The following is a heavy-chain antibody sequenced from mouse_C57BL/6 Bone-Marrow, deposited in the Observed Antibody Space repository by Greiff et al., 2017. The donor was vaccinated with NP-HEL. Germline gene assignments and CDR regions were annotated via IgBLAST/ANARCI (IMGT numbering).Heavy chain of an antibody. J-gene: IGHJ4*01. CDR1: GFTFSDYG. D-gene: IGHD3-3*01. Sequence: EVQRVESGGGLVKPGGSLKLSCAASGFTFSDYGMHWVRQAPEKGLEWVAYISSGSSTIYYADTVKGRFTISRDNAKNTLFLQMTSLRSEDTAMYYCARWTYYYAMDYWGQGTSVTVSS. V-gene: IGHV5-17*01. CDR2: ISSGSSTI. CDR3: ARWTYYYAMDY.